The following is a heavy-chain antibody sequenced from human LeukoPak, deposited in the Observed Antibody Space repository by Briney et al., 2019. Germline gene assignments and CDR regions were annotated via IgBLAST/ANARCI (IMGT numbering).Heavy chain of an antibody. CDR2: IRYDGSNK. CDR1: GFTFSSYG. D-gene: IGHD4-11*01. CDR3: AKGDDYWPFDY. V-gene: IGHV3-30*02. Sequence: GGYLRLSCAASGFTFSSYGMHWVRQGPGKGLEGGAFIRYDGSNKYYADSVKGRFTISRDNSKNTLYLQMNSLRAEDTAVYYCAKGDDYWPFDYWGQGTLVTVSS. J-gene: IGHJ4*02.